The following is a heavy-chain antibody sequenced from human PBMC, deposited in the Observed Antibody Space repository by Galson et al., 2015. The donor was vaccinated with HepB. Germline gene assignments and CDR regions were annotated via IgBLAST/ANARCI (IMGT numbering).Heavy chain of an antibody. CDR2: ISSSSSYI. D-gene: IGHD3-10*01. Sequence: SLRLSCAASGFTFSDYYMSWIRQAPGKGLEWVSYISSSSSYIYYADSVKGRFTISRDNAKNSLYLQMNSLRAEDTAVYYCASYGSGMPGYYYGMDVWGQGTTVTVS. J-gene: IGHJ6*02. CDR3: ASYGSGMPGYYYGMDV. CDR1: GFTFSDYY. V-gene: IGHV3-11*04.